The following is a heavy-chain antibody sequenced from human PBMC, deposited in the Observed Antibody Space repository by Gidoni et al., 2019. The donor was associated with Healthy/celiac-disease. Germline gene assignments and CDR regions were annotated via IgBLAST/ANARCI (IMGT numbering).Heavy chain of an antibody. CDR1: GGSISSGSYY. CDR3: ARGIAAAGTDYYYYYYMDV. Sequence: QVQLQESGPGLVKPSQTLSLTCTVSGGSISSGSYYWSWIRQPAGKGLEWIGRIYTSGSTNYNPSLKRRVTISVDTSKKQFSLKLSSVTAADTAGYYCARGIAAAGTDYYYYYYMDVWGKGTTVTVSS. J-gene: IGHJ6*03. CDR2: IYTSGST. D-gene: IGHD6-13*01. V-gene: IGHV4-61*02.